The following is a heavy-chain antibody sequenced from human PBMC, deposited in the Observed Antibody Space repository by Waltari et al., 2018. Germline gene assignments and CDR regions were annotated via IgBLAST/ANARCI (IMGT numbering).Heavy chain of an antibody. J-gene: IGHJ4*02. CDR1: GFTFSSYA. CDR3: AKFLGGYFDY. CDR2: IYSGGSST. Sequence: EVQLLESGGGLVQPGGSLRLSCAASGFTFSSYAMSWVRQAPGKGLEWVSVIYSGGSSTYYADSVKGRFTISRDNSKYTLYLQMNSLRAEDTAVYYCAKFLGGYFDYWGQGTLVTVSS. V-gene: IGHV3-23*03.